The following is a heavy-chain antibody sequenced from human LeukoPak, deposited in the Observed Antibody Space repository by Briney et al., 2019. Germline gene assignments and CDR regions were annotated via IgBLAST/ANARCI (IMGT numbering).Heavy chain of an antibody. V-gene: IGHV3-66*01. Sequence: GGSLRLSCAASGFTVSSNYTSWVRQAPGKGLEWVSVIYSGGSTYYADSVKGRFTISRDNSKNTLYLQMNSLRAEDTAVYYCAREGAYCSSTSCYAGTAAMDVWGKGTTVTISS. CDR3: AREGAYCSSTSCYAGTAAMDV. J-gene: IGHJ6*03. CDR1: GFTVSSNY. D-gene: IGHD2-2*01. CDR2: IYSGGST.